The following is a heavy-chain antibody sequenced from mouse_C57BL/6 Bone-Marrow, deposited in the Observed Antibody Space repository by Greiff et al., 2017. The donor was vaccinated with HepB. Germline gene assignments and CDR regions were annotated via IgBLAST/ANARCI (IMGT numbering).Heavy chain of an antibody. CDR3: TRSFYDGPYYFDY. V-gene: IGHV1-15*01. CDR2: IDPETGGT. D-gene: IGHD2-3*01. CDR1: GYTFTDYE. J-gene: IGHJ2*01. Sequence: QVQLKESGAELVRPGASVTLSCKASGYTFTDYEMHWVKQTPVHGLEWIGAIDPETGGTAYNQKFKGKAILTADKSSSTAYMELRSLTSEDSAVYYCTRSFYDGPYYFDYWGQGTTLTVSS.